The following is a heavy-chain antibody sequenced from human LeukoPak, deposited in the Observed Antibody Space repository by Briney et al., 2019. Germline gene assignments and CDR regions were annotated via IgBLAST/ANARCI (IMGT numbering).Heavy chain of an antibody. CDR3: AKSMTLQWRGFFDL. CDR2: ISDSGANT. D-gene: IGHD6-19*01. CDR1: GFTFSSYA. Sequence: GGSLRLSCAASGFTFSSYAMSWVRQAPGKGLEWVSTISDSGANTYYADSVRGRFTISRDNSKNTLYLQKNSLRADDTAIYYCAKSMTLQWRGFFDLWGRGTHVTVSS. J-gene: IGHJ2*01. V-gene: IGHV3-23*01.